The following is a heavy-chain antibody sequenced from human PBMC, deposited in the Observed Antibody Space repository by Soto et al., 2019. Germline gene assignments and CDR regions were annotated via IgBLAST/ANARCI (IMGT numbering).Heavy chain of an antibody. CDR3: ARGWTALDKTGYYYYGMDV. CDR2: IYYSGST. J-gene: IGHJ6*02. Sequence: SETLSLTCTVSGGSISSYYWSWIRQPPGKGLEWIGYIYYSGSTNYNPSLKSRVTISVDTSKNQFSLKLNSVTAADTAVYYCARGWTALDKTGYYYYGMDVWGQGTKVTVYS. V-gene: IGHV4-59*01. D-gene: IGHD1-1*01. CDR1: GGSISSYY.